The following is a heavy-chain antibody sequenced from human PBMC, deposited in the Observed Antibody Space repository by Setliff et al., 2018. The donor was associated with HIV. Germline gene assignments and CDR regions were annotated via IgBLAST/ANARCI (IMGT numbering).Heavy chain of an antibody. J-gene: IGHJ4*02. CDR3: ARGSLLGYFDWLFPD. D-gene: IGHD3-9*01. CDR1: GYTFTGYF. CDR2: INPNTGDT. V-gene: IGHV1-2*06. Sequence: ASVKVSCKASGYTFTGYFIHWVRQAPGQGLEWMGRINPNTGDTNYAQKFQGRVTMTRDTSISTAYMELSRLRSDDTAVYYCARGSLLGYFDWLFPDWGQGTLVTVSS.